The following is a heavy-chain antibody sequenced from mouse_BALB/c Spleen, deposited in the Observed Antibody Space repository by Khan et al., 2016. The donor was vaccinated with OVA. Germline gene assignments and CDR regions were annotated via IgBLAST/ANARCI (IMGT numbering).Heavy chain of an antibody. CDR3: AKWGNSYYAVDY. J-gene: IGHJ4*01. CDR2: ICPDGST. V-gene: IGHV2-3*01. Sequence: QVQLKESGPGLVAPSQSLSITCTASGFSLTNYGVSWVRQPPGKGLEWLGVICPDGSTNYYYALYSSMTIITANSKSQVFLKLHSLQTDDTATYYCAKWGNSYYAVDYWGQGTSVTVSS. D-gene: IGHD2-1*01. CDR1: GFSLTNYG.